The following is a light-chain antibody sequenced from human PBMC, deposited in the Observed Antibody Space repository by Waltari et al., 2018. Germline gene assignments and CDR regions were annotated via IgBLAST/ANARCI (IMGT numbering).Light chain of an antibody. CDR3: QQSYTTPLT. J-gene: IGKJ4*01. Sequence: DIQVTQSPSSLSAPVGDSGTITCRTSQAINGYLNWYQQKPGKAPKILIYGASNLQSGVRERFSGSGYGTDFTLTISSLQPEDFATYYCQQSYTTPLTFGGGTKVEIK. CDR1: QAINGY. V-gene: IGKV1-39*01. CDR2: GAS.